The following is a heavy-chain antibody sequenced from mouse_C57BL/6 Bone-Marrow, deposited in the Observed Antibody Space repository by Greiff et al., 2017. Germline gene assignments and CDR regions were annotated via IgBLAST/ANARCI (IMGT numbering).Heavy chain of an antibody. J-gene: IGHJ1*03. D-gene: IGHD1-1*01. CDR3: ARRGPPPLRYFDV. Sequence: EVKLMESGGGLVKPGGSLKLSCAASGFTFSSYAMSWVRPTPEKRLEWVATISDGGSYTYYPDNVKGRFTISRDNAKNNLYLQMSHLKSEDTAMYYGARRGPPPLRYFDVWGTGTTVTVSS. CDR1: GFTFSSYA. V-gene: IGHV5-4*03. CDR2: ISDGGSYT.